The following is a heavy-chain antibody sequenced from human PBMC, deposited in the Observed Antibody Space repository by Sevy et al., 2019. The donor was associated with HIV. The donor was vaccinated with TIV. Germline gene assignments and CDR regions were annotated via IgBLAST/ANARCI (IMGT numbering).Heavy chain of an antibody. V-gene: IGHV4-39*01. CDR2: IYYSGST. Sequence: SETLSLTCTVSGGSISSRSSYWGWIRQPPGKGLEWIGSIYYSGSTYSNPSLKSRLTMSVDTSKNQFSLKLSSVTAAEPAVYYCASTRDYYGSGSSFSHWFDPWGQGILVTVSS. D-gene: IGHD3-10*01. CDR1: GGSISSRSSY. J-gene: IGHJ5*02. CDR3: ASTRDYYGSGSSFSHWFDP.